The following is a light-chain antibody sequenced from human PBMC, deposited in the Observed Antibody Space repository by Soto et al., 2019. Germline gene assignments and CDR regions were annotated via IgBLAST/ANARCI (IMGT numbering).Light chain of an antibody. J-gene: IGKJ1*01. CDR3: QQTYDTPWT. Sequence: DIQVTQSPSSLSASVGGRVTITCRASQSISSYLNWYQQKPGTAPKLLMYAASSLQSEVPSRFSGSGSGTDFTLTITNLQPEDFATYYCQQTYDTPWTFGQGPRWIS. CDR2: AAS. V-gene: IGKV1-39*01. CDR1: QSISSY.